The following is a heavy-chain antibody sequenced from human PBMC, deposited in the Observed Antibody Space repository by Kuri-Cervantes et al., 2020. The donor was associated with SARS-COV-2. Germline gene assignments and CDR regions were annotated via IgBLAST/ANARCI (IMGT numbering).Heavy chain of an antibody. J-gene: IGHJ6*02. CDR1: GGSFSGYY. D-gene: IGHD2-2*01. V-gene: IGHV4-34*01. CDR3: ARDTGTYCSDISCYGYYYYYGMDV. Sequence: SETLSLTCAVYGGSFSGYYWSWIRQPPGKGLEWIGEINHGGGTNYNPSLMSRVTISVDTSKNQFSLKLRSVTAADTAVYYCARDTGTYCSDISCYGYYYYYGMDVWDQGTTVTVSS. CDR2: INHGGGT.